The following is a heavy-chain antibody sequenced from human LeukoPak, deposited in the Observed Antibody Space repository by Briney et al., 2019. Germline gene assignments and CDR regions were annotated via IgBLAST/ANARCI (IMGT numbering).Heavy chain of an antibody. CDR1: GGSISGYY. CDR2: MYYSGIT. J-gene: IGHJ3*02. D-gene: IGHD6-25*01. CDR3: ARGRITAANTGAFDI. V-gene: IGHV4-59*01. Sequence: SETLSLTCTVSGGSISGYYWSWIRQPPGKGLEWIGFMYYSGITSYNPSLKSRIIISVDTSKNHISLNLISVTAADTAVYYCARGRITAANTGAFDIWGQGTMVTVSS.